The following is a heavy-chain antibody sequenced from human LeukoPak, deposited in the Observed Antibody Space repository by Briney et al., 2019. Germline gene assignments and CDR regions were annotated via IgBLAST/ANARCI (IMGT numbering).Heavy chain of an antibody. D-gene: IGHD3-22*01. Sequence: PGRSLRLSCAASGFTFSSYGMHWVRQAPGKGLEWVAVISYDGSNKYYADSVKGRFTISRDNSKNTLYLQMNSLRAEDTAVYYCAKDMSYYDSSGYFDYWGQGTLVTVSS. CDR2: ISYDGSNK. J-gene: IGHJ4*02. V-gene: IGHV3-30*18. CDR1: GFTFSSYG. CDR3: AKDMSYYDSSGYFDY.